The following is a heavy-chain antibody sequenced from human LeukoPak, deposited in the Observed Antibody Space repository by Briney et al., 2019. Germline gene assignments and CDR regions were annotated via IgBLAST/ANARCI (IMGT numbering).Heavy chain of an antibody. CDR1: GFTVSSNY. CDR3: ASGLEPRHDGPNSWSDAFDI. V-gene: IGHV3-53*01. D-gene: IGHD5-24*01. J-gene: IGHJ3*02. CDR2: IYSGGST. Sequence: GGSLRLSCAASGFTVSSNYMSWVRQAPGKGLEWVSVIYSGGSTYYADSVKGRFTISRDNSKNTLYLQMNSLRAEDTAVYYCASGLEPRHDGPNSWSDAFDIWGQGTMVTVSS.